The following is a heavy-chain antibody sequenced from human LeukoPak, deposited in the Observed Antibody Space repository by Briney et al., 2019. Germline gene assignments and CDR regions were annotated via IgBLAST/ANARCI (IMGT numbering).Heavy chain of an antibody. CDR2: IYTSGST. J-gene: IGHJ5*02. V-gene: IGHV4-4*07. Sequence: SETLSLTCTVSGGSISSYYWSWIRQPAGKGLEWIGRIYTSGSTNYNPSLKSRVTMSVDTSKNQLSLKLSSVTAADTAVYYCARDDSGYEYSWFDPWGQGTLVTVSS. CDR3: ARDDSGYEYSWFDP. D-gene: IGHD5-12*01. CDR1: GGSISSYY.